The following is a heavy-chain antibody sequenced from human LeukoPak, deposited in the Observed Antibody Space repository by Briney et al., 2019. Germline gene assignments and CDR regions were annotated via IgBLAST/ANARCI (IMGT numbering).Heavy chain of an antibody. J-gene: IGHJ4*02. CDR2: ISGSGDTT. CDR1: GFTFSSYE. V-gene: IGHV3-48*03. Sequence: GGSLRLSCAASGFTFSSYEMNWVRQAPGKGLEWVSYISGSGDTTHYADSVKGRFTISRDNAKNSLYLQMNSLRAEDTAVYYCARDGEQLWYPRNFDYWGQGTLVTVSS. CDR3: ARDGEQLWYPRNFDY. D-gene: IGHD5-18*01.